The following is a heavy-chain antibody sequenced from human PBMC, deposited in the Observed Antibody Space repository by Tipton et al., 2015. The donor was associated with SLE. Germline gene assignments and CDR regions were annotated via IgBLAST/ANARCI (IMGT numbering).Heavy chain of an antibody. J-gene: IGHJ4*02. Sequence: QLVQSGAEVKKPGASVKVSCKVSGYTLTELSMHWVRQAPGKGLEWMGWINPNSGGTNYAQKFQGRVTMTRDTSISTAYMELSRLRSDDAAVYYCARLSSSWALGNDSWGQGTLVTVSS. CDR1: GYTLTELS. CDR2: INPNSGGT. CDR3: ARLSSSWALGNDS. D-gene: IGHD6-13*01. V-gene: IGHV1-2*02.